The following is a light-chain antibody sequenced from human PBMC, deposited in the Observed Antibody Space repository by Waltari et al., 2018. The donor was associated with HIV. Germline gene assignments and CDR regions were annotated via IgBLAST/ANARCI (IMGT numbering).Light chain of an antibody. CDR3: GTWDSSLRACV. V-gene: IGLV1-44*01. CDR2: SNT. CDR1: RSNIGSNH. J-gene: IGLJ3*02. Sequence: SVLAQPPSASGAPGQRVTSSCSGSRSNIGSNHISRYQQLPGTAPKLLISSNTQRSSGVPDRISGSKSGCSATLAITGLQSGDESEYFCGTWDSSLRACVFGSGTKLTVL.